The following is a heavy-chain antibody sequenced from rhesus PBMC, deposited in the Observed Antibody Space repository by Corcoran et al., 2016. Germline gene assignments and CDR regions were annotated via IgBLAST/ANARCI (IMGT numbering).Heavy chain of an antibody. CDR1: GYTFTDYY. J-gene: IGHJ4*01. V-gene: IGHV1S2*01. D-gene: IGHD3-34*01. Sequence: QVQLVQSGAEVKKPGSSVKVSCKASGYTFTDYYMHWVRQAPRQGLGGMGWINPYNGNANYATKFQGRVTMTRDTSTSTAYMELSSMRSEDTAVYYCARKGVDYWGQGVLVTVSS. CDR2: INPYNGNA. CDR3: ARKGVDY.